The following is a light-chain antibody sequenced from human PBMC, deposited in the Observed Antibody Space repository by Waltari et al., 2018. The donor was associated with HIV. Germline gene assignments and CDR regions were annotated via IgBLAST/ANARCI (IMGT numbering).Light chain of an antibody. CDR1: QSIFFKSDKKNY. CDR2: WAS. CDR3: QHYYMTLPA. Sequence: DVVITQSPALLLGSLGERIPINGKSSQSIFFKSDKKNYLAGYQQKPWKPPKSLVYWASRRESGVPARFSGVGSGTDFTLTISGLQAEDAATYCCQHYYMTLPAFGPGTNVEI. V-gene: IGKV4-1*01. J-gene: IGKJ1*01.